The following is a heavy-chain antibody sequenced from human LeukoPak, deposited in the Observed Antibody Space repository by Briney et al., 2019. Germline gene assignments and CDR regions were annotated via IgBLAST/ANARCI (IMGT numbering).Heavy chain of an antibody. J-gene: IGHJ4*02. V-gene: IGHV3-74*01. Sequence: GGSLRLSCAASGFTFSSYWMHWIRQPPGKGLVWVSRINSDGSSTSYADSVKGRFTISRDNAKNTLYLQMNSLRAEDTAVYYCATSGDMATADYWGEGTLVTVSS. CDR3: ATSGDMATADY. CDR1: GFTFSSYW. D-gene: IGHD5-24*01. CDR2: INSDGSST.